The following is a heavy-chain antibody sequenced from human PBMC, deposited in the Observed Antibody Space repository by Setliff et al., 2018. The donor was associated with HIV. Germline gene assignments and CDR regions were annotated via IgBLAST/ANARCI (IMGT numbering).Heavy chain of an antibody. D-gene: IGHD3-22*01. V-gene: IGHV3-21*04. CDR2: ISSSTAAI. J-gene: IGHJ4*02. CDR3: AKVFRSSTMLLVGFDY. Sequence: GGSLRLSCAASGFNFRTYSMNWVRQAPGKGLEWVASISSSTAAIDYADSVKGRFAISRDNTGNSLYLQMNSLRVEDTAMYYCAKVFRSSTMLLVGFDYWGLGTLVTVSS. CDR1: GFNFRTYS.